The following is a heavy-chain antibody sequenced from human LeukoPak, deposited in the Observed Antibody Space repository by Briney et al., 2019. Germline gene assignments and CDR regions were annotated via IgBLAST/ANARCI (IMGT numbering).Heavy chain of an antibody. J-gene: IGHJ4*02. D-gene: IGHD3-10*01. CDR1: GFIFSNYW. CDR3: ARVGLDYYGSGFDY. Sequence: GGSLRLSCAASGFIFSNYWMCWVRQAPGKGPEWVANINLDGSEKYYVDSVKGRFTISRDNAENSLYLQMNSLRAEDTAVYSCARVGLDYYGSGFDYWGQGTLVTVSS. V-gene: IGHV3-7*01. CDR2: INLDGSEK.